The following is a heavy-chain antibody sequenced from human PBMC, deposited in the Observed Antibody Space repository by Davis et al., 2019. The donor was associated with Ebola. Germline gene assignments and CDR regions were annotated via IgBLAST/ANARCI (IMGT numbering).Heavy chain of an antibody. Sequence: PGGSLRLSFAASGFTFSSYWMHWVRQAPGKGLVWVSRINSDGSSTSYADSVKGRFTISRDNAKNTLYLQMNSLRAEDTAVYYCARHGQQLGVDYWGQGTLVTVSS. V-gene: IGHV3-74*01. CDR2: INSDGSST. CDR1: GFTFSSYW. J-gene: IGHJ4*02. CDR3: ARHGQQLGVDY. D-gene: IGHD6-13*01.